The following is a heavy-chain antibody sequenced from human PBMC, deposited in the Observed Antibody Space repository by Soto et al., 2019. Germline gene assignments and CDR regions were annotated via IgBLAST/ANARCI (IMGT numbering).Heavy chain of an antibody. J-gene: IGHJ4*02. V-gene: IGHV4-4*07. D-gene: IGHD1-7*01. CDR1: GDTITSFS. Sequence: KTSETLSLTCTVSGDTITSFSWNCSRQSAGKGLEWIGRISTTGNTHYNPSLESRVTMSLDTSKNQFSLKLTSVTAADTAVYYCEGESGENWSYEAYWGQGTLVTVSS. CDR3: EGESGENWSYEAY. CDR2: ISTTGNT.